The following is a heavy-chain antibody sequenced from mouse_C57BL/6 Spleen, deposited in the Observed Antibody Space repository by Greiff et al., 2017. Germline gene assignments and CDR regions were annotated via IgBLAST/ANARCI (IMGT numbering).Heavy chain of an antibody. V-gene: IGHV14-4*01. D-gene: IGHD1-1*01. CDR1: GFNIKDDY. CDR3: TTGRYYGSSGAY. J-gene: IGHJ3*01. CDR2: IDPENGDT. Sequence: VHVKQSGAELVRPGASVKLSCTASGFNIKDDYMHWVKQRPEQGLEWIGWIDPENGDTEYASKFQGKATITADTASNTAYLQLSSLTSEDTAVYYCTTGRYYGSSGAYWGQGTLVTVSA.